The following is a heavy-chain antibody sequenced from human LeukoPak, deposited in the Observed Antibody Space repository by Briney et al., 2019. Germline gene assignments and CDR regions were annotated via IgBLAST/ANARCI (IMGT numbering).Heavy chain of an antibody. CDR1: GGSISGSGYY. J-gene: IGHJ4*02. V-gene: IGHV4-39*07. Sequence: SETLSLTCTVPGGSISGSGYYWVWIRQPPGKGLEWIATIYYTGSTYYNPSLKSRVTISVDTSKKQFSLRLNSVTAADTAMYYCARLRSPGDFDYWGQGTLVTVSS. CDR2: IYYTGST. D-gene: IGHD1-26*01. CDR3: ARLRSPGDFDY.